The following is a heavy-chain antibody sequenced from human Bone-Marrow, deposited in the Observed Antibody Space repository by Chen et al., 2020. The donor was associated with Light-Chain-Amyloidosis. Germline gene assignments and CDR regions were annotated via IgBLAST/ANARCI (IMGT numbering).Heavy chain of an antibody. D-gene: IGHD6-25*01. J-gene: IGHJ2*01. CDR1: GFAVRDNY. CDR2: IYRGGTT. V-gene: IGHV3-53*01. CDR3: ARDPEISSGGFDL. Sequence: EVQPVESGGGLIQPGGSLRLNCEAPGFAVRDNYMSWVRQAPGKGLEWVSLIYRGGTTYYADSVKGRFTISRDNSKNTLYLQMNSLRADDSAVYYCARDPEISSGGFDLWGRGTLVTVSS.